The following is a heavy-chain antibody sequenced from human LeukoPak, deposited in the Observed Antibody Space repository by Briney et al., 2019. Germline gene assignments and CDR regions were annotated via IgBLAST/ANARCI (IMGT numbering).Heavy chain of an antibody. Sequence: GGSLRLSCAASGFTFDDYTMHWVRQAPGKGLEWVSLISWDGGSTYYADSVKGRFTISRDNSKNSLYLQMNSLRTEDTALYYCAKGLGGSGSPDPYYYYYMDVWGKGTTVTVSS. CDR3: AKGLGGSGSPDPYYYYYMDV. J-gene: IGHJ6*03. CDR1: GFTFDDYT. D-gene: IGHD3-10*01. CDR2: ISWDGGST. V-gene: IGHV3-43*01.